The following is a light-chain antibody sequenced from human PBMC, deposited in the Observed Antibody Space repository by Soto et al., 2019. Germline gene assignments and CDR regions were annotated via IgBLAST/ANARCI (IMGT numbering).Light chain of an antibody. CDR3: QRYDTNWT. CDR1: QSISSW. Sequence: DIQMTQSPSTLSASVGDRVTITCRASQSISSWLAWYQQKPGKAPKLLIYKASSSQSGVPSRFSGSGSGTEFTLAISPLQPDDFATHYCQRYDTNWTFGQGTQVEIK. J-gene: IGKJ1*01. CDR2: KAS. V-gene: IGKV1-5*03.